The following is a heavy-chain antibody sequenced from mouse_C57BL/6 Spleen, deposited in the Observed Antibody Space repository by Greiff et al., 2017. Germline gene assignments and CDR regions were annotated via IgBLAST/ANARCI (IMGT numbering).Heavy chain of an antibody. CDR3: ARDGTYGSTAWFAY. CDR2: ISYSGST. J-gene: IGHJ3*01. Sequence: DVQLQESGPGMVKPSQSLSLTCTVTGYSITSGYDWHWIRHFPGNKLEWMGYISYSGSTNYNPSLKSRISITHDTSKNHFFLKLNSVTTEDTATYYCARDGTYGSTAWFAYWGQGTLVTVSA. D-gene: IGHD1-1*01. CDR1: GYSITSGYD. V-gene: IGHV3-1*01.